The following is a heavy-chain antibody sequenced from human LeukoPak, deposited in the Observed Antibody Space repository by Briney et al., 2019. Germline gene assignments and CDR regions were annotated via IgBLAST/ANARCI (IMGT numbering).Heavy chain of an antibody. CDR1: GFTVSYNY. V-gene: IGHV3-53*01. CDR2: IYRGGDA. J-gene: IGHJ3*02. CDR3: AKGNYGSGSLYIGDAFDI. D-gene: IGHD3-10*01. Sequence: GGSLRLSCAASGFTVSYNYMSWVRRTPRKGLEWVSSIYRGGDAYYTDSVRGRFTISRDNSDNTLYLQMNSLRAEDTALYYCAKGNYGSGSLYIGDAFDIWGQGTMVTVSS.